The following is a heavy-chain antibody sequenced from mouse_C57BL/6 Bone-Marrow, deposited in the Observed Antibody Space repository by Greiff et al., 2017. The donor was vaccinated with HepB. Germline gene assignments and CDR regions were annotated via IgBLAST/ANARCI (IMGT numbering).Heavy chain of an antibody. Sequence: DVKLVESGEGLVKPGGSLKLSCAASGFTFSSYAMSWVRQTPEKRLEWVAYISSGGDYIYYAATVKGRFTISRDKARKTLYLQMSSLKSEDTAMYYCTRPYYYGSSYGFAYWGQGTLVTVSA. CDR3: TRPYYYGSSYGFAY. D-gene: IGHD1-1*01. CDR2: ISSGGDYI. CDR1: GFTFSSYA. J-gene: IGHJ3*01. V-gene: IGHV5-9-1*02.